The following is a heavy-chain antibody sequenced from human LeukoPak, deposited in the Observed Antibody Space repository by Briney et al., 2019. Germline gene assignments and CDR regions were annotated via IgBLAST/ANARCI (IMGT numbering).Heavy chain of an antibody. CDR3: ARPLYSSGWDAFDI. Sequence: SETLSLTCTVSGGSISSSYWTWIRQPPGKGLEWIGYIYYSGSTNYNPSLKSRVTISVDTSKNQFSLKLRSVTAADTAVYYCARPLYSSGWDAFDIWGQGTVVTVSS. J-gene: IGHJ3*02. V-gene: IGHV4-59*08. D-gene: IGHD6-19*01. CDR1: GGSISSSY. CDR2: IYYSGST.